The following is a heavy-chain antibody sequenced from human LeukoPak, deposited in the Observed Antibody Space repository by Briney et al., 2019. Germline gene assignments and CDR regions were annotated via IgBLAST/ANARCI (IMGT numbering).Heavy chain of an antibody. CDR2: INPNSGGT. J-gene: IGHJ4*02. Sequence: ASVKVSCKASGYTFTDYYMHWVRQAPGQGLEWMGRINPNSGGTDYAQRFQGRVTMTRDTSISTAYMELSRLRSDDTAVYYCARWGLTYYYDSSGSDQGGGNYWGQGTLVTVSS. CDR1: GYTFTDYY. V-gene: IGHV1-2*06. D-gene: IGHD3-22*01. CDR3: ARWGLTYYYDSSGSDQGGGNY.